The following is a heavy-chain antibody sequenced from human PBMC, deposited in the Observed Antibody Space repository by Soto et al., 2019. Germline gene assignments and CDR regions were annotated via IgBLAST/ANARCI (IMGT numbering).Heavy chain of an antibody. Sequence: GGSLRLPSAASVLTFSNAWMNWVGQDPGKGLEWVGHLKSKTDAGTTEYAAAVKGRFTISRDDSKNTLYLQVNSLKTDDTAVYFCTRVQCLLENSFDFWGQGTMVTVSS. J-gene: IGHJ3*01. CDR1: VLTFSNAW. CDR3: TRVQCLLENSFDF. CDR2: LKSKTDAGTT. V-gene: IGHV3-15*01. D-gene: IGHD2-21*01.